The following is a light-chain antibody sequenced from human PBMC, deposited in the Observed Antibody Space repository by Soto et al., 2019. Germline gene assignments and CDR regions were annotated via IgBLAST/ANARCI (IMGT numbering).Light chain of an antibody. V-gene: IGKV1-5*01. CDR1: KKIKNW. CDR2: EGS. CDR3: QQYNPYST. J-gene: IGKJ5*01. Sequence: IWITQFPWLLSASTGERVSITFRASKKIKNWLAWYQPRPGQAPHLLISEGSSLESGVPSTFSGTASGTEFTLTISRLQPDDFATYHCQQYNPYSTFGQGTRLE.